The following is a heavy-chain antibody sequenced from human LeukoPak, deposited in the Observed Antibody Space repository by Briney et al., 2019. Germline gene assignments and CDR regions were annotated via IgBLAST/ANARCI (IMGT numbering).Heavy chain of an antibody. D-gene: IGHD2/OR15-2a*01. CDR3: AKEKNDMTALSY. J-gene: IGHJ4*02. V-gene: IGHV3-30*18. CDR1: GFTFSRYG. Sequence: GGSLRLSCAASGFTFSRYGMHWVRQAPGKGLEWVAVISYDGSNKYYADSVKGRFTISRDNSKNTLYLQMNSLRAEDTAVYYCAKEKNDMTALSYWGQGTLVTVSS. CDR2: ISYDGSNK.